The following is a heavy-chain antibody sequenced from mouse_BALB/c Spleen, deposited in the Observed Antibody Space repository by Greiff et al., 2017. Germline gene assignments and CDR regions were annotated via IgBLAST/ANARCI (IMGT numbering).Heavy chain of an antibody. CDR3: KRGALFEDWYFDV. CDR1: GYTFTSYW. V-gene: IGHV1S22*01. Sequence: LQQPGSELVRPGASVKLSCKASGYTFTSYWMHWVKQRHGQGLEWIGNIYPGSGSTNYDEKFKSKGTLTVDTSSSTAYMHLSSLTSEDSAVYSCKRGALFEDWYFDVWGAGTTVTVSS. J-gene: IGHJ1*01. CDR2: IYPGSGST.